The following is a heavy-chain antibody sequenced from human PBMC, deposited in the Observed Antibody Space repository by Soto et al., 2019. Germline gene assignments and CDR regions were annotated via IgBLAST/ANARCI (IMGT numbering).Heavy chain of an antibody. CDR3: TTGPPQGYYYYGMDV. CDR1: GFTFSNAW. Sequence: GGSLRLSCAASGFTFSNAWMNWVRQAPGKGLEWVGRIKSKTDGGTTDYAAPVKGRFTTSRDDSKNTLYLQMNSLKTEDTAVYYCTTGPPQGYYYYGMDVWGQGTTVTVSS. CDR2: IKSKTDGGTT. J-gene: IGHJ6*02. V-gene: IGHV3-15*07.